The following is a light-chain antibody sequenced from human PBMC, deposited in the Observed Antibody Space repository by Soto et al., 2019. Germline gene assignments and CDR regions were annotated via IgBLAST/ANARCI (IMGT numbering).Light chain of an antibody. CDR2: GAS. Sequence: EIVLTQSPGTLSLSPGERATLSCRASQSVSSSYLAWYQQKPGQAPRLLIYGASIRATGIPDRFSGSGSGTDFTLTISRLEPDDFAVYCCQQYGSSPLSFGGGTKVEIK. V-gene: IGKV3-20*01. J-gene: IGKJ4*01. CDR1: QSVSSSY. CDR3: QQYGSSPLS.